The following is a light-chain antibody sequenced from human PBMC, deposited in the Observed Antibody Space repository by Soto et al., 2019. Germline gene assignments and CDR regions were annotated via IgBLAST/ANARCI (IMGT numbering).Light chain of an antibody. CDR3: SSFAGSNNFPSV. CDR2: EIS. CDR1: SSDVGAYDY. V-gene: IGLV2-8*01. Sequence: QSVLTQPPSASGTPGQSVTISCTGTSSDVGAYDYVSWYQQHPGKAPKLMIYEISKRPSGVPDRFSGSKSGNTASLTGSGLQAEDEADYFCSSFAGSNNFPSVFGTGTKVTVL. J-gene: IGLJ1*01.